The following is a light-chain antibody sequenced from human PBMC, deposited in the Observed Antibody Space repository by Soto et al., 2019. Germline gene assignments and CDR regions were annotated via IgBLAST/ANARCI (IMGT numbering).Light chain of an antibody. V-gene: IGKV3-20*01. J-gene: IGKJ1*01. CDR3: QQYGSSPWT. Sequence: LLQTPGTLSLSPWARATLSYRAGQSVSSSYLAWYQQKPGQAPRLLIYGASSRATGIPDRFSGSGSGTDFTLTISRLEAEDFAVYHCQQYGSSPWTFGQGTKVDNK. CDR1: QSVSSSY. CDR2: GAS.